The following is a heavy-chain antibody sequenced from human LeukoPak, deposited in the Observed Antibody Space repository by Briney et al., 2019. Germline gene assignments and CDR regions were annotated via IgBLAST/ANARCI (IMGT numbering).Heavy chain of an antibody. CDR2: MSYDGTNR. J-gene: IGHJ5*01. Sequence: PGGSLRLSRATSGFTFNTFNVHWVRQAPGKGLEWATCMSYDGTNRYSADSVKGRFTISRDSSKNTVYLQMDSLRVEDTGLYYCAREYTSGWFDFWGQGTQVTVSS. D-gene: IGHD6-19*01. CDR1: GFTFNTFN. V-gene: IGHV3-30-3*01. CDR3: AREYTSGWFDF.